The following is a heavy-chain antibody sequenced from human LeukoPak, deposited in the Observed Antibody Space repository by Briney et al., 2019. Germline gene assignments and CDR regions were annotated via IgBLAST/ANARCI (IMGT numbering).Heavy chain of an antibody. V-gene: IGHV1-2*02. D-gene: IGHD5-18*01. CDR3: AREVIGGYSYGSDY. J-gene: IGHJ4*02. CDR2: INPNSSGT. Sequence: ASEKVSCKASGYTFTGYYMHWVRQAPGQGLEWMGWINPNSSGTDYAQKFQGRVTMTRDTSISTAYMELSRLRSDDTAVYYCAREVIGGYSYGSDYWGQGTLVTVSS. CDR1: GYTFTGYY.